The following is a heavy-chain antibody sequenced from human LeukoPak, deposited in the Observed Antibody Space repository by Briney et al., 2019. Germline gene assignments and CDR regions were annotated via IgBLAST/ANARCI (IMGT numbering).Heavy chain of an antibody. D-gene: IGHD5-24*01. Sequence: ASVKVSCKASGYTFTGYYMHWVRQAPGQGLEWMAWINPNSGGTNYAQKFQGRVTMTRDTSISTAYVELSRLRSDDTAVYYCARDLEMATISSATVWGQGTLVTVSS. CDR1: GYTFTGYY. V-gene: IGHV1-2*02. CDR2: INPNSGGT. CDR3: ARDLEMATISSATV. J-gene: IGHJ4*02.